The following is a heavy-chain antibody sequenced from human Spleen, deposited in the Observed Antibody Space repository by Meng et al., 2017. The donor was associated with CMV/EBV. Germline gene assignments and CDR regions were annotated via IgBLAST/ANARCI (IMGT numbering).Heavy chain of an antibody. CDR3: AKDDYGVDY. V-gene: IGHV3-33*06. D-gene: IGHD4-17*01. CDR1: GFTFSNYD. CDR2: IRYDGSSK. Sequence: LRLSCSASGFTFSNYDMHWVRQAPGKGLEWVTVIRYDGSSKHYVDSVKGRFTISRDNSKNTVYLQMDSLRAEDTAIYYCAKDDYGVDYWGQGTLVTVSS. J-gene: IGHJ4*02.